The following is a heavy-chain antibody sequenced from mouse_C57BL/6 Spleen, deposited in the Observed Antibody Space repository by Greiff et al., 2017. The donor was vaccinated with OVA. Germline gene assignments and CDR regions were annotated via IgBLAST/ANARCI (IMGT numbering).Heavy chain of an antibody. CDR2: INPNNGGT. D-gene: IGHD4-1*01. CDR3: ARMWEGY. CDR1: GYTFTDYY. V-gene: IGHV1-26*01. Sequence: EVQLQQSGPELVKPGASVKISCKASGYTFTDYYMNWVKQSHGKSLEWIGDINPNNGGTSYNQKFKGKATLTVDKSSSTAYMELRSLTSEDAAVYYCARMWEGYWGQGTTLTVSS. J-gene: IGHJ2*01.